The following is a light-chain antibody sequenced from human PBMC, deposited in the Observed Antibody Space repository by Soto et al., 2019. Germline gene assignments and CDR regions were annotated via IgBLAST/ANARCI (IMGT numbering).Light chain of an antibody. J-gene: IGKJ1*01. CDR3: HQRSYCPPWS. CDR1: QSVSSY. CDR2: DAS. Sequence: EIVLTQSPATLSLSPGERATLSCRASQSVSSYLAWYQQKPGQAPRLLIYDASNRATGIPARFSGSGFGTDFDLTISSLEPEDFAVYYWHQRSYCPPWSCGQSTKVEIK. V-gene: IGKV3-11*01.